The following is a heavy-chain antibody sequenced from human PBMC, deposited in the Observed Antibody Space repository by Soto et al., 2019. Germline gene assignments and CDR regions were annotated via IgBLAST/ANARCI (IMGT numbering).Heavy chain of an antibody. CDR3: ANVSTPVGALYYFAY. D-gene: IGHD2-2*01. CDR2: ISGSGGST. CDR1: GFTFSSYA. J-gene: IGHJ4*02. Sequence: GGSLRLSCAASGFTFSSYAMSWVRQAPGKGLEWVSAISGSGGSTYYADSVKGRFTISRDNSKNTLYLQMNSLRAEDTAVYYCANVSTPVGALYYFAYWGQGTLVTVSS. V-gene: IGHV3-23*01.